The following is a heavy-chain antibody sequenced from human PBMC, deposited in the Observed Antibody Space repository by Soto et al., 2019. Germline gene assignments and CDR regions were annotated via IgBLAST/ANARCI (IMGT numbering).Heavy chain of an antibody. V-gene: IGHV4-4*07. Sequence: SETLSLTCTVSGDSINSYYCSWIRHPAWKGLEWIGRIYTSGITNYNPSLKSRVTMSVDTSKNQFSLKLNYVTAADTAVCYCARDLMTYYDFSRGSNQAGMDVSGQGNTVAVSS. CDR1: GDSINSYY. J-gene: IGHJ6*02. CDR3: ARDLMTYYDFSRGSNQAGMDV. D-gene: IGHD3-3*01. CDR2: IYTSGIT.